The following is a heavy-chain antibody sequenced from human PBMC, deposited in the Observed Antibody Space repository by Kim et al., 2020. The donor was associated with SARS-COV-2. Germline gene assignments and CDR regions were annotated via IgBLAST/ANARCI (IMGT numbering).Heavy chain of an antibody. Sequence: STYYADSAKGRFTISRDNSKNTLYLQMNSLRAEDTAVYYCARDLDYYGMDVWGQGTTVTVSS. V-gene: IGHV3-53*01. J-gene: IGHJ6*02. CDR3: ARDLDYYGMDV. CDR2: ST.